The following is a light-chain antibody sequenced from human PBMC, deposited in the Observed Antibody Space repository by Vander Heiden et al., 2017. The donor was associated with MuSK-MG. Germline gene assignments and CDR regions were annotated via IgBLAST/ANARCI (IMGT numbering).Light chain of an antibody. CDR2: AAS. Sequence: DIQMTQSPSSLSASAGDRVTITCRASQSISNYLNWYQQKPGRAPKVLIFAASSLQSGGPSRFSGGGSGTDFTLTISSLQPEDSASYYCQQSYTTPYTFGQGTKLEIK. J-gene: IGKJ2*01. V-gene: IGKV1-39*01. CDR3: QQSYTTPYT. CDR1: QSISNY.